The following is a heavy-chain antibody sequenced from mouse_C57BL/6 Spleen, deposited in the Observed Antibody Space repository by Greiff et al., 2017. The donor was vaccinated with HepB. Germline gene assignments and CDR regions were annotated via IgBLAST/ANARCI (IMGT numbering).Heavy chain of an antibody. CDR3: ARAPSLTGTAWFAY. CDR1: GYTFTSYG. V-gene: IGHV1-81*01. Sequence: QVQLQQSGAELARPGASVKLSCKASGYTFTSYGISWVKQRTGQGLEWIGEIYPRSGNTYYNEKFKGKATLTADKSSSTAYMELRSLTSEDSAVYFCARAPSLTGTAWFAYWGQGTLVTVSA. CDR2: IYPRSGNT. D-gene: IGHD4-1*01. J-gene: IGHJ3*01.